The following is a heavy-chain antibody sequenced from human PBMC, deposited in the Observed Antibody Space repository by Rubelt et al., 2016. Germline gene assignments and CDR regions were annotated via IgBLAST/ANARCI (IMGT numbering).Heavy chain of an antibody. V-gene: IGHV1-24*01. J-gene: IGHJ4*02. CDR3: ARDVRESSNWYEEGNDY. Sequence: QVQLVQSGAEVKKPGASVKVSCKVSGYTLTELSMHWVRQAPGKGLEWMGGFDPEDGETIYAQKVQGRVTMTTDTSTSTAYLELRSRRSDDTAVYYCARDVRESSNWYEEGNDYWGPGAQVTVSS. D-gene: IGHD1-1*01. CDR1: GYTLTELS. CDR2: FDPEDGET.